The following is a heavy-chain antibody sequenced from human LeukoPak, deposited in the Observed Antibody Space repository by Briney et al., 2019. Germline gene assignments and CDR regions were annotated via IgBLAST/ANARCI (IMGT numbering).Heavy chain of an antibody. D-gene: IGHD3-22*01. J-gene: IGHJ4*02. CDR3: ARRDSSGYTTFSVDY. Sequence: XGLEXXSVVYSGGSTYYADSVKGRFTISRDNSKNTLYLQMNSLRAEDTAVYYCARRDSSGYTTFSVDYWGQGTLVTVSS. CDR2: VYSGGST. V-gene: IGHV3-66*01.